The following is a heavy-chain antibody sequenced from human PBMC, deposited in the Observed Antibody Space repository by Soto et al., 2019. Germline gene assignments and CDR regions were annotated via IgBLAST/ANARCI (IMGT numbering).Heavy chain of an antibody. V-gene: IGHV4-39*01. CDR3: ARPGGGCSSTSCYVSWFDP. CDR1: GGSISSSSYY. D-gene: IGHD2-2*01. J-gene: IGHJ5*02. CDR2: IYYSGST. Sequence: PSETLSLTCTVSGGSISSSSYYWGWIRQPPGKGLEWIGSIYYSGSTYYNPSLKSRVTISVDTSKNQFSLKLSPVTAADTAVYYCARPGGGCSSTSCYVSWFDPWGQGTLVTVS.